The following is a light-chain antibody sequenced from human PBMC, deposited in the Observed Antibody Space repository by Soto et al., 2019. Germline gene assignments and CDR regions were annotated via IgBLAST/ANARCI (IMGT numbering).Light chain of an antibody. CDR2: VEGSGSY. J-gene: IGLJ3*02. CDR3: ETWDSNIWV. CDR1: SGHSSYI. V-gene: IGLV4-60*03. Sequence: QSVLTQSSSASASLGSSVKLTCTLSSGHSSYIIAWHQQQPGKAPRYLMKVEGSGSYNKGSGVPARFSGSSSGADRYLTISNLQSDDEADYYCETWDSNIWVFGGGTKLTAL.